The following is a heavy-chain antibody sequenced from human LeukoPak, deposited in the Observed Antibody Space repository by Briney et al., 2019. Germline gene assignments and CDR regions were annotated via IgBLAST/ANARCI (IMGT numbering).Heavy chain of an antibody. D-gene: IGHD3-22*01. J-gene: IGHJ4*02. CDR3: ATDTYYYDSSGYDY. CDR2: INPNSGGT. CDR1: GYTFTGYY. V-gene: IGHV1-2*02. Sequence: GASVKVSCKASGYTFTGYYMHWVRQAPGQGLEWMGWINPNSGGTNYAQKFQGRVTMTEDTSTDTAYMELSSLRSEDTAVYYCATDTYYYDSSGYDYWGQGTLVTVSS.